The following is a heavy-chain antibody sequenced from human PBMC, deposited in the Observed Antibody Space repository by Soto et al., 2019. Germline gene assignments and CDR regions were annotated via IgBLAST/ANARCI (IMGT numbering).Heavy chain of an antibody. J-gene: IGHJ5*02. CDR1: GASISGFY. Sequence: SETLSLTCTVSGASISGFYWSWIRKSAGKGLEWIGRIYATGTTDYNPSLKSRVMMSVDTSKKQFSLKLRSVTAADTAVYYCVRDRTKTLRDRFDPWGQGISVTVSS. V-gene: IGHV4-4*07. CDR2: IYATGTT. D-gene: IGHD1-1*01. CDR3: VRDRTKTLRDRFDP.